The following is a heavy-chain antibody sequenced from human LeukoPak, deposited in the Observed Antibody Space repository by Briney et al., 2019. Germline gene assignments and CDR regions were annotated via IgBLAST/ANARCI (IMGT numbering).Heavy chain of an antibody. V-gene: IGHV3-23*01. CDR3: AKDPVNWGQDSGTFDI. Sequence: GGSLRLSCAASRFTFSSYAMSWVRQAPGKGLEWVSVISGGGGSTYYADSVKGRFTISRDNSKSTLYLQMNTLRAEDTAVYYCAKDPVNWGQDSGTFDIWGQGTMVTVSS. D-gene: IGHD3-16*01. CDR1: RFTFSSYA. J-gene: IGHJ3*02. CDR2: ISGGGGST.